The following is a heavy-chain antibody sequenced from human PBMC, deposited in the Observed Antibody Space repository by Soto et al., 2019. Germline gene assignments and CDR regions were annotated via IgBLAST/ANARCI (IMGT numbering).Heavy chain of an antibody. CDR3: ARDWEDTAMAYYYYYMDV. D-gene: IGHD5-18*01. CDR1: GYTFTSYG. Sequence: QVQLVQSGAEVKKPGASVKVSCKASGYTFTSYGISWVRQAPGQGLEWMGWISAYNGNTNYAQQLQGRVTMTTDTSTSTAYMELRSLRSDDTAVYYCARDWEDTAMAYYYYYMDVWGKGTTVTVSS. J-gene: IGHJ6*03. CDR2: ISAYNGNT. V-gene: IGHV1-18*01.